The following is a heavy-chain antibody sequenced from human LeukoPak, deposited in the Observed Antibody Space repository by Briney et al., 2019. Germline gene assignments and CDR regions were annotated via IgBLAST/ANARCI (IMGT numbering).Heavy chain of an antibody. CDR1: GGSISSYY. D-gene: IGHD4-23*01. CDR3: ARGGTVVTPFDY. CDR2: IYYSGST. Sequence: PSETLSLTCTVSGGSISSYYWSWIRQPPGKGLEWIGYIYYSGSTNYNPSLKSRVTISVDTSKNQFSLKLSSVTAADTAVYYCARGGTVVTPFDYWGQGTLVTVSS. V-gene: IGHV4-59*01. J-gene: IGHJ4*02.